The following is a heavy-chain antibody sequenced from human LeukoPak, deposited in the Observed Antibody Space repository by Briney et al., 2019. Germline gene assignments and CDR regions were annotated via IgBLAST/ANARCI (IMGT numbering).Heavy chain of an antibody. J-gene: IGHJ4*02. Sequence: GRSLRLSCAASGFTFSSYAMHWVRQAPGKGLGWVAVISYDGSNKYYADSVKGRFTISRDNSKNTLYLQMNSLRAEDTAVYYCARDLGSSWYDYWGQGTLVTVSS. CDR3: ARDLGSSWYDY. V-gene: IGHV3-30*04. CDR2: ISYDGSNK. CDR1: GFTFSSYA. D-gene: IGHD6-13*01.